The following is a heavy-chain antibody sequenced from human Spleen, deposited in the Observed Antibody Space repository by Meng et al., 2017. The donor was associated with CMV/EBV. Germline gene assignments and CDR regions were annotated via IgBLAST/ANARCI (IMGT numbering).Heavy chain of an antibody. J-gene: IGHJ5*02. V-gene: IGHV3-48*03. Sequence: GGSLRLSCSASGFTFSSFEMNWVRQAPGKGLEWVSYISSSGDISHYADSVKGRFTISRDNAKNSLYLQMNSLSAVDTAVYYCARGGSGSYLSTSWGQGTLVTVSS. CDR1: GFTFSSFE. CDR3: ARGGSGSYLSTS. CDR2: ISSSGDIS. D-gene: IGHD3-10*01.